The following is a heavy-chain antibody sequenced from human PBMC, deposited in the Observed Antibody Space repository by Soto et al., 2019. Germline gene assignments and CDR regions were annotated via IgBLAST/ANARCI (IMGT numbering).Heavy chain of an antibody. D-gene: IGHD3-22*01. J-gene: IGHJ3*01. V-gene: IGHV1-18*01. CDR2: ISTYNGDT. Sequence: ASVKVSCKASGYSFTNYGISWVREAPGQGLEWMGWISTYNGDTDYPQKVQGRVTMTTDTSTSTAYMELRRLSSDDTAVYYCARDRGYYESTGYLRRVLDVWGQGTMVIVSS. CDR3: ARDRGYYESTGYLRRVLDV. CDR1: GYSFTNYG.